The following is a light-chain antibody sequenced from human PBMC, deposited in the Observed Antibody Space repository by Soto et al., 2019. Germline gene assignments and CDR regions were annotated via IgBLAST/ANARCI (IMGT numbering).Light chain of an antibody. CDR3: QQYGSSHT. J-gene: IGKJ5*01. CDR2: GAS. Sequence: EIVLTQSPGTLSLSPGERATLSCRASQSVSSTYVAWYQQKSGQAPRLLIYGASSRATGIPDRFSGSGSGTDFTLTISRLEPEDFAVYYCQQYGSSHTFGQGTRLEIK. CDR1: QSVSSTY. V-gene: IGKV3-20*01.